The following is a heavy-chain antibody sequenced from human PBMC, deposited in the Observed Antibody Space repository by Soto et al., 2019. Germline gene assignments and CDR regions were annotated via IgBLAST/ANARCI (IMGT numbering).Heavy chain of an antibody. CDR2: IYYSGST. D-gene: IGHD6-13*01. V-gene: IGHV4-59*01. CDR3: ARGGSSSWYGYYYYGMDV. J-gene: IGHJ6*02. CDR1: GGSISSCY. Sequence: SETLSLTCTVSGGSISSCYWSWIRQPPGKGLEWIGYIYYSGSTNYNPSLKSRVTISVDTSKNQFSLKLSSVTAADTAVYYCARGGSSSWYGYYYYGMDVWGQGTTVTVSS.